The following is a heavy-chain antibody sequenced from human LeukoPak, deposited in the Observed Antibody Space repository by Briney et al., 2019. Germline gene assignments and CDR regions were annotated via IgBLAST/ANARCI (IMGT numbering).Heavy chain of an antibody. J-gene: IGHJ4*02. CDR2: IDPSDSYT. V-gene: IGHV5-10-1*01. CDR3: ARDDSSGYDY. Sequence: GESLKISCKSSGYSFTNYWISWVRQMPGKGLEWMGRIDPSDSYTNYSPSFQGHVTISTDKSISTAYLQWSSLKASDTAMYYCARDDSSGYDYWGQETLVTVSS. D-gene: IGHD3-22*01. CDR1: GYSFTNYW.